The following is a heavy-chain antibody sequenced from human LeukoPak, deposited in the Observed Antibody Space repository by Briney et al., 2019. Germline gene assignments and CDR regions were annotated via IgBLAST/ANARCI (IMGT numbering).Heavy chain of an antibody. D-gene: IGHD3-22*01. V-gene: IGHV4-59*01. CDR1: GGSISSYY. Sequence: PSETLSLTCTVSGGSISSYYWSWLRQPPGKGLEWIGYIYYSGSTNYNPSLKSRVTISVDTSKNQFSLKLSSVTAADTAVYYCAGASYDSSGVHWGQGTLVTASS. J-gene: IGHJ4*02. CDR2: IYYSGST. CDR3: AGASYDSSGVH.